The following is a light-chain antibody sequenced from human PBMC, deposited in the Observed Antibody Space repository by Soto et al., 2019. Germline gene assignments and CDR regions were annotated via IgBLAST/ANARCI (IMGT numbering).Light chain of an antibody. CDR3: QQYGSSVQ. Sequence: EIMLSQSPGTLSLSQGERATLSCRASQSVTSKYLAWYQQKPGQAPRLLIHGASNRATGVPDRFSGSGSGTDFTLTISRLEPEDFALYYCQQYGSSVQFGGGTKV. V-gene: IGKV3-20*01. CDR1: QSVTSKY. J-gene: IGKJ4*02. CDR2: GAS.